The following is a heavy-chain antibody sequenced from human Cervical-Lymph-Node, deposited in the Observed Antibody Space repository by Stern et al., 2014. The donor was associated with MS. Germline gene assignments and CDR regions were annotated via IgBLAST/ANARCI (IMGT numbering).Heavy chain of an antibody. V-gene: IGHV1-58*02. CDR3: VRGGSVDYTQYGMDV. D-gene: IGHD2-15*01. J-gene: IGHJ6*02. Sequence: QLVESGPEVRKPGTSVKVSCEASGFTFRDSAMQWVRQARGQCPEWIGWIVFDSGNTNYAQKFQERVTITRDTSISTVYMELRSLRSEDTAVYYCVRGGSVDYTQYGMDVWGQGTTVTVPS. CDR1: GFTFRDSA. CDR2: IVFDSGNT.